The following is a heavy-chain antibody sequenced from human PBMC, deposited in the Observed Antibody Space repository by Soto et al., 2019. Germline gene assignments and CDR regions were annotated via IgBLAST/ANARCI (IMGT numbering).Heavy chain of an antibody. V-gene: IGHV3-23*05. CDR3: FRFSSVSTKGFFSYSLGV. J-gene: IGHJ6*01. D-gene: IGHD2-15*01. Sequence: GGSLRLSCTASGFPFSSYAMSWFRQDPGKGLEWVSIITGSGSKTHYADSVKGRYTISRDTSKDTLYLEIHSLRAEETAVFLCFRFSSVSTKGFFSYSLGVWGQRTT. CDR1: GFPFSSYA. CDR2: ITGSGSKT.